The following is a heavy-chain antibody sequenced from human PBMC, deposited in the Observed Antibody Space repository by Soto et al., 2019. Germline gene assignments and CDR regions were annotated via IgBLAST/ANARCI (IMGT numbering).Heavy chain of an antibody. J-gene: IGHJ3*02. D-gene: IGHD3-22*01. Sequence: GESLKISCKGSGYSFTSYWIGWVRQMPGKGLEWMGIIYPGDSDTRYSPSFQGQVTISADKSISTAYLQWSSLKASDTAMYYCARLPNYYDSSGYSPGAFDIWGQGTMVTVSS. CDR3: ARLPNYYDSSGYSPGAFDI. CDR1: GYSFTSYW. V-gene: IGHV5-51*01. CDR2: IYPGDSDT.